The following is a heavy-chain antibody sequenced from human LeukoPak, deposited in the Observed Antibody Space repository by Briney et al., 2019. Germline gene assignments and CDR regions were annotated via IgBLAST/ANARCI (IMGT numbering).Heavy chain of an antibody. Sequence: SESLSLTCTVSGYSISNGYYWGWIRQPPGKGLEWVGSIYHRGSTYHNPSLRSRVTVSLDRSKKTFSLKLTSVTAADTAVYFCARGAEYYAIWRGYAGYSDYWGQGISVTVSS. CDR2: IYHRGST. CDR3: ARGAEYYAIWRGYAGYSDY. V-gene: IGHV4-38-2*02. J-gene: IGHJ4*02. CDR1: GYSISNGYY. D-gene: IGHD3-3*01.